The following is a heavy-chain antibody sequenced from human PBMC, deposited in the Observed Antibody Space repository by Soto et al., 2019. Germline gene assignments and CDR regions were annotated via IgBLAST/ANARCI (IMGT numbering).Heavy chain of an antibody. CDR2: IYWDDDK. V-gene: IGHV2-5*02. Sequence: SGPTLVNPTQTLTLTCTFSGFSPSTSGVGVGWIRQPPGKALEWLALIYWDDDKRYSPSLKSRLTITKDTSKNQVVLTMTNMDPVDTATYYCARERAAATISPGRNGMDVWGQGTTVTVSS. D-gene: IGHD5-12*01. CDR1: GFSPSTSGVG. J-gene: IGHJ6*02. CDR3: ARERAAATISPGRNGMDV.